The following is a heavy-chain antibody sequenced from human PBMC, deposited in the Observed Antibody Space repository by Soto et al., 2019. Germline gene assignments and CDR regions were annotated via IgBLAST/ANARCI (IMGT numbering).Heavy chain of an antibody. CDR2: IYHSGST. D-gene: IGHD4-17*01. V-gene: IGHV4-30-2*05. CDR1: GGSISSGGYS. Sequence: PSETLSLTCAVSGGSISSGGYSWSWIRQPPGKGLEWIGYIYHSGSTYYNPSLKSRVTISVDTSKNQFSLKLSSVTAADTAVYYCARRYGASFDYWGQGTLVTVPQ. CDR3: ARRYGASFDY. J-gene: IGHJ4*02.